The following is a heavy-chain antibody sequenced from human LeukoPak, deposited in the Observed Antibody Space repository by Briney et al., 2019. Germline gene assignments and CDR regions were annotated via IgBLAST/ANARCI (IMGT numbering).Heavy chain of an antibody. J-gene: IGHJ4*02. CDR3: ARDPAAGIQPAEH. CDR2: ISSSSSYI. V-gene: IGHV3-21*01. Sequence: PGGSLRLSCAASGFTFSSYSMNWVRQAPGKGLEWVSSISSSSSYIYYADSVKGRFTISRDNAKNSLYLQMNSLRAEDTAVYYCARDPAAGIQPAEHWGQGTLVTVSS. CDR1: GFTFSSYS. D-gene: IGHD6-13*01.